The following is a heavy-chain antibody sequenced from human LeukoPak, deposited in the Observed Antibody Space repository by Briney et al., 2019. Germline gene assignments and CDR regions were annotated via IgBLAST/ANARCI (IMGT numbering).Heavy chain of an antibody. V-gene: IGHV4-4*07. CDR2: IYTSGST. J-gene: IGHJ5*02. Sequence: PSETLSLTCTVSGGSISSYYWSWIRQPAGKGLEWIGRIYTSGSTNYNPSLKSRVTMSVDTSKNQFSLKLSSVTAADTAVYYCARDGAAAGIIPNWFDPWGQGTLVTVSS. CDR3: ARDGAAAGIIPNWFDP. CDR1: GGSISSYY. D-gene: IGHD6-13*01.